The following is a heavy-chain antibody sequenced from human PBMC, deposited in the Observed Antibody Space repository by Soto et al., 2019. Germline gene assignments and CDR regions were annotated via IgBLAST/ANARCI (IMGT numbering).Heavy chain of an antibody. CDR2: IYNSGTT. CDR3: ARLMTIPDYFDY. D-gene: IGHD4-17*01. CDR1: GGSINSYY. J-gene: IGHJ4*02. V-gene: IGHV4-59*08. Sequence: QVRLQESGPGLVKPAETLSLTCSVSGGSINSYYWTWIRQPPGKGLEYVGYIYNSGTTNYNPSLKSRXXIXVXXSKQQFSLKLTSVTAADTAVYYCARLMTIPDYFDYWGQGTLVTVSS.